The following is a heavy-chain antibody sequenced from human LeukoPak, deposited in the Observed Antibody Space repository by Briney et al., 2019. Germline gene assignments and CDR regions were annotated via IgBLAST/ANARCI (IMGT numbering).Heavy chain of an antibody. J-gene: IGHJ6*02. V-gene: IGHV1-18*01. CDR2: ISAYNGNT. Sequence: GASVKVSCKASGYTFTSYGISWVRQAPGQGLEWMGWISAYNGNTNYAQKLQGRVTMTTDTSTSTAYMELRSLRSDDTAVYYCARSSTGYCSSTSCYSHLYYYYGMDVWGQGTTVTVSS. CDR1: GYTFTSYG. CDR3: ARSSTGYCSSTSCYSHLYYYYGMDV. D-gene: IGHD2-2*01.